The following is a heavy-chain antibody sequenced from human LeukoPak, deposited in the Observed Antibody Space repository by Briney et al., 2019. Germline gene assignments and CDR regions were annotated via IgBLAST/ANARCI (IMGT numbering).Heavy chain of an antibody. CDR2: IYYSGSN. CDR1: GGSISSSGYY. Sequence: SETLSLTCTVSGGSISSSGYYWGWIRQTPGKGLEWIGSIYYSGSNYHNPSLKSRVSMSVDTSKNQFSLKLSSVTAADTAVYYCARGQKYTYGYTVTELGSRYFDYWGQGTLVTVSS. J-gene: IGHJ4*02. CDR3: ARGQKYTYGYTVTELGSRYFDY. D-gene: IGHD5-18*01. V-gene: IGHV4-39*07.